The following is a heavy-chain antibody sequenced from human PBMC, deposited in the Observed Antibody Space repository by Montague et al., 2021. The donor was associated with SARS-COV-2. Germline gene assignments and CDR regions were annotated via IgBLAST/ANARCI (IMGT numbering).Heavy chain of an antibody. CDR1: GGSFSPYY. CDR2: ISQGGNT. Sequence: SETLSLTYAVSGGSFSPYYWTWVRQPPGKGLEWIGEISQGGNTKYNPSLQSRVSISLDTSRNQFSLKLSSVTAADTAIYYCAGVGDAIVPSPLLGLGPYYAFYYIDVWGKGTAVTVSS. CDR3: AGVGDAIVPSPLLGLGPYYAFYYIDV. V-gene: IGHV4-34*01. J-gene: IGHJ6*03. D-gene: IGHD3-10*01.